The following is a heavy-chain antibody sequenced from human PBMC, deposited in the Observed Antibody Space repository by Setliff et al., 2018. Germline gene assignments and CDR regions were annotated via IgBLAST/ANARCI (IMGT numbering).Heavy chain of an antibody. V-gene: IGHV4-34*01. CDR2: ISHNGRV. D-gene: IGHD3-22*01. CDR1: GGAVSGFY. CDR3: ARSRYYDSSGNNYGLDY. Sequence: SETLSLTCDIKGGAVSGFYWSWIRQTPGKDLEWIGEISHNGRVSSSPSLKSRVTISVDRAKNHFSLKLTSVTAADTAMYYCARSRYYDSSGNNYGLDYWGQGILVTVSS. J-gene: IGHJ4*02.